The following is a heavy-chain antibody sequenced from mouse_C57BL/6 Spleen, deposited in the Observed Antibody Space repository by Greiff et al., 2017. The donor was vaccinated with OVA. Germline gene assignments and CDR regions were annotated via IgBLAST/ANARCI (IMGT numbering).Heavy chain of an antibody. CDR2: ISSGSSTI. J-gene: IGHJ1*03. Sequence: EVKLVESGGGLVKPGGSLKLSCAASGFTFSDYGMHWVRQAPEKGLEWVAYISSGSSTIYYADTVKGRFTISRDNAKNTLFLQMTSLRSEDTAMYYCASQRDWYFDVWGTGTTVTVSS. V-gene: IGHV5-17*01. CDR1: GFTFSDYG. CDR3: ASQRDWYFDV.